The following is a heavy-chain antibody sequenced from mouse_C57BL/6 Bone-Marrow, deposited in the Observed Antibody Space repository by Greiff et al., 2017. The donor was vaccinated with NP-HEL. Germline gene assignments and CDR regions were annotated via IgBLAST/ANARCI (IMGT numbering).Heavy chain of an antibody. CDR3: TGYGTPFDY. CDR2: IDPENGDT. V-gene: IGHV14-4*01. Sequence: EVQLQQPGAELVRPGASVKLSCTASGYNFKDDYMHWVKQRPEQGLEWIGWIDPENGDTEYASKFQGKATITADTSSNTAYLQLSSLTSEDAAVYYYTGYGTPFDYWGQGTTLTVSS. J-gene: IGHJ2*01. CDR1: GYNFKDDY. D-gene: IGHD1-1*01.